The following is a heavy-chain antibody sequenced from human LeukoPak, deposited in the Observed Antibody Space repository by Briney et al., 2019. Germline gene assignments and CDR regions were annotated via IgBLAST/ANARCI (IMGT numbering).Heavy chain of an antibody. CDR2: IYTSGST. J-gene: IGHJ4*02. D-gene: IGHD5-24*01. CDR1: GGSFSSYY. CDR3: ATGDGYNSFDY. Sequence: PSETLSLTCTVSGGSFSSYYWSWIRQPAGKGLEWIGRIYTSGSTNYNSSLKSRVTMSVDTSKNQVSLKLSSVTAAGTAVYYCATGDGYNSFDYWGQGTLVTVSS. V-gene: IGHV4-4*07.